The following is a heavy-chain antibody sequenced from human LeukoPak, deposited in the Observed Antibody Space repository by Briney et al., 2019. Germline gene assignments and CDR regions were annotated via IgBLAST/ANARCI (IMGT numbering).Heavy chain of an antibody. D-gene: IGHD1-26*01. V-gene: IGHV3-23*01. CDR2: ISVSGVNT. Sequence: GGSLRLSCAASGFTFSSYGMSWVRQAPGKGLEWVSGISVSGVNTYYADSVKGRFTVSGDNSKNTLYLQMSSLTAADTAVYYCAKDRSIGTYYTFDHWGQGTLVTVSS. J-gene: IGHJ4*02. CDR3: AKDRSIGTYYTFDH. CDR1: GFTFSSYG.